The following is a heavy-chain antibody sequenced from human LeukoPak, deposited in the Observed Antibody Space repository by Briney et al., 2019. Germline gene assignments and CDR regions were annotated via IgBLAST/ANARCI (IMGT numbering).Heavy chain of an antibody. CDR1: GGSISSYY. CDR3: ARGYTYYFDY. Sequence: SVTLSLTCTVSGGSISSYYWSWIRQPPGKGLEWIGYIYYSGSTNYNPSLKSRVTISVDTSKNQFSLKLSSVTAADTAVYYCARGYTYYFDYWGQGTLVTVSS. CDR2: IYYSGST. J-gene: IGHJ4*02. V-gene: IGHV4-59*01. D-gene: IGHD2-2*02.